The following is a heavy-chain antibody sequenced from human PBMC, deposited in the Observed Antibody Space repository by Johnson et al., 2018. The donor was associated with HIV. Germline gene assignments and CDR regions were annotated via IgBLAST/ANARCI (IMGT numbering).Heavy chain of an antibody. V-gene: IGHV3-7*04. CDR1: GFTFSNYW. D-gene: IGHD6-19*01. Sequence: VQLVESGGGVVRPGRSLRLSCAASGFTFSNYWMTWVRQAPGKGLEWVANINQDGSERYYVDSVKGRFTISRDNAKNSLYLQMNSLRADDTGVYYCARGPWLAFDIWGQGTMVTVSS. J-gene: IGHJ3*02. CDR3: ARGPWLAFDI. CDR2: INQDGSER.